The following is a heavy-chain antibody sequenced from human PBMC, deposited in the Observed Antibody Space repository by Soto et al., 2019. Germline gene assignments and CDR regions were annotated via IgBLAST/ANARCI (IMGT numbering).Heavy chain of an antibody. D-gene: IGHD6-19*01. CDR3: VRDRRLVVAGIRYYGMDV. Sequence: QVHLQESGPGLVKPSQTLSLTCTVSAGFINSDNYYWTWIRQHPGEGLEWIGYIYHSGTTYYNPSLKSRLTISLDTSKNQFSLNLRSVTAADTAVYYCVRDRRLVVAGIRYYGMDVWGQGTTVTVSS. J-gene: IGHJ6*02. V-gene: IGHV4-31*03. CDR2: IYHSGTT. CDR1: AGFINSDNYY.